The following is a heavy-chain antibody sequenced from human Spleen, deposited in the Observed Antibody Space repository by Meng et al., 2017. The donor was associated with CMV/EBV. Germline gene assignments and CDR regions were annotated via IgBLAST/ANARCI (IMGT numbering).Heavy chain of an antibody. D-gene: IGHD6-6*01. Sequence: SVKVSCKASGFTFTSSAVQWVRQARGQRLEWVGWIVVGSGNTNYAQKFQERVTITRDMSTSTAYMELSSLRPEDTAVYYCAADRRWGTSSSSYFDDWGQGTPVTVSS. CDR1: GFTFTSSA. CDR3: AADRRWGTSSSSYFDD. CDR2: IVVGSGNT. J-gene: IGHJ4*02. V-gene: IGHV1-58*01.